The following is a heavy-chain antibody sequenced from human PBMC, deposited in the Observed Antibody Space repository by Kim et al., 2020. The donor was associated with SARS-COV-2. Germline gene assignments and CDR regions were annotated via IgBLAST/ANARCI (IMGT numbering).Heavy chain of an antibody. J-gene: IGHJ6*02. Sequence: GGSLRLSCAASGFTFSSYSMNWVRQAPGKGLEWVSSISSSSSYIYYADSVKGRFTISRDNAKNSLYLQMNSLRAEDTAVYYCARDPLDSGYYYGMDVWGQGTTVTVSS. D-gene: IGHD3-22*01. CDR1: GFTFSSYS. V-gene: IGHV3-21*01. CDR2: ISSSSSYI. CDR3: ARDPLDSGYYYGMDV.